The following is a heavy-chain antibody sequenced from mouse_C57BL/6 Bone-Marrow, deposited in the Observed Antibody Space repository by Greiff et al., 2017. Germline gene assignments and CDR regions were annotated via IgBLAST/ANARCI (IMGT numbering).Heavy chain of an antibody. J-gene: IGHJ2*01. D-gene: IGHD1-1*01. CDR3: IYYGSSPFDY. CDR1: GFNIKDDY. CDR2: IDPENGDT. Sequence: VQLQQSGAELVRPGASVKLSCTASGFNIKDDYMHWVKQRPEQGLEWIGWIDPENGDTEYASKFQGKATITADTSSNTAYLKLSSLTSEDTAVYYCIYYGSSPFDYWGQGTTLTVSS. V-gene: IGHV14-4*01.